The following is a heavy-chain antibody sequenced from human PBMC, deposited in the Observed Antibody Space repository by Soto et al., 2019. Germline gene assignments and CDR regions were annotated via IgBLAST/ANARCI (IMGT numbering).Heavy chain of an antibody. CDR3: TRGGLVCGETRCWGQIAY. V-gene: IGHV1-46*03. CDR1: GYTFTNYY. J-gene: IGHJ4*02. CDR2: INPSGGST. D-gene: IGHD2-21*01. Sequence: QVQLVQSGAEVKKPGASVKVSCEASGYTFTNYYIHWVRQAPGQGLEWVGIINPSGGSTGYAQRFQGRVPMTRDTSTSRVYMELNSLRSEDTAVYYCTRGGLVCGETRCWGQIAYWGQGALVTVSS.